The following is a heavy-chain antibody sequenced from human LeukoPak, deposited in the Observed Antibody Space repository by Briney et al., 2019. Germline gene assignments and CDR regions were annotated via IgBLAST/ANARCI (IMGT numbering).Heavy chain of an antibody. J-gene: IGHJ4*02. D-gene: IGHD3-10*01. CDR2: ISSSSSYI. V-gene: IGHV3-21*04. CDR3: AKVPGYYYGSGSYYDYFDY. Sequence: GGSLRLSCAASGFTFSSYSMNWVRQAPGKGLEWVSSISSSSSYIYYADSVKGRFTISRDNAKNSLYLQMNSLRAEDTAVYYCAKVPGYYYGSGSYYDYFDYWGQGTLVTVSS. CDR1: GFTFSSYS.